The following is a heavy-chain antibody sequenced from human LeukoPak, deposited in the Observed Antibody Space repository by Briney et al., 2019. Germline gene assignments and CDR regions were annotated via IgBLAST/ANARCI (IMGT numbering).Heavy chain of an antibody. CDR1: GFTFSNYG. V-gene: IGHV3-53*01. J-gene: IGHJ1*01. Sequence: GGSLRLSCAASGFTFSNYGMHWVRRAPGKGLEWVSVIYSGGSTYYADSVKGRFTISRDNSKNTLYLQMNSLKAEDTAVYYCARERFYHDGSGYKTAEYFQHWGQGTLVTVSS. CDR2: IYSGGST. CDR3: ARERFYHDGSGYKTAEYFQH. D-gene: IGHD3-22*01.